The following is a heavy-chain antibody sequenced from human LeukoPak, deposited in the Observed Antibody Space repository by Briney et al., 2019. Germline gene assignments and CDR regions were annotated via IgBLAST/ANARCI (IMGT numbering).Heavy chain of an antibody. V-gene: IGHV4-39*07. CDR3: MSNYLQGGYYFNS. CDR2: IYYSGST. J-gene: IGHJ4*02. Sequence: SETLSFTCTVSGGSIRSSSYYWGWIRQPPGKGLEWIGSIYYSGSTYYNPSLKSRVTISVDTSKNQFSLKLSSVTAADTAVYYCMSNYLQGGYYFNSWGQGTLVTVSS. CDR1: GGSIRSSSYY. D-gene: IGHD2/OR15-2a*01.